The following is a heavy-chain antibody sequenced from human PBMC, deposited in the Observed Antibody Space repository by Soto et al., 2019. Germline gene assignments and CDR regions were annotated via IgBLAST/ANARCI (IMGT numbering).Heavy chain of an antibody. CDR1: GGSIRSYY. CDR3: AREGASGFGMDV. J-gene: IGHJ6*02. Sequence: SETLSLTCTVSGGSIRSYYWSWIRQPAGKALGWVGRIYTSGTINYNPSLKSRVTILLDTSKNQFSLKLSSVTAADTAVYYCAREGASGFGMDVWGQGTTVTVSS. D-gene: IGHD1-26*01. V-gene: IGHV4-4*07. CDR2: IYTSGTI.